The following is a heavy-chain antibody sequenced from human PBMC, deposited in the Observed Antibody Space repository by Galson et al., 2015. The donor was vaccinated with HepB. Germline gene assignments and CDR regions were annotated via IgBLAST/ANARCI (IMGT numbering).Heavy chain of an antibody. D-gene: IGHD1-7*01. CDR1: GFTFNIYA. V-gene: IGHV3-23*01. J-gene: IGHJ3*02. CDR2: ISGSGDST. Sequence: SLRLSCAASGFTFNIYAINWVRQAPGKGLEWVSGISGSGDSTYYADSVKGRFTISRDNSKNTLYLQMSSLRAEDTAVYYCAKRLPQYNWNYGSDVFDIWGQGTMVTVSS. CDR3: AKRLPQYNWNYGSDVFDI.